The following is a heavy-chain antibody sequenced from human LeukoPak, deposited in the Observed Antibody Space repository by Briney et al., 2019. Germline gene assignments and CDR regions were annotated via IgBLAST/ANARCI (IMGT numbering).Heavy chain of an antibody. V-gene: IGHV3-21*01. CDR3: ARLDYYYGSGSDY. J-gene: IGHJ4*02. D-gene: IGHD3-10*01. CDR1: GFTFSSYS. Sequence: TGGSLRLSCAASGFTFSSYSMNWVRQAPGKGLEWVSSISSSSSYIYYADSVKGRFTISRDNAKNSLYLQMNSLRAEDTAVYYCARLDYYYGSGSDYWGQGTLVTVSS. CDR2: ISSSSSYI.